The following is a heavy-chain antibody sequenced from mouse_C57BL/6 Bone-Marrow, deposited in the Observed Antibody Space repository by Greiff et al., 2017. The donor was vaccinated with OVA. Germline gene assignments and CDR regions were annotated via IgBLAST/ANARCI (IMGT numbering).Heavy chain of an antibody. V-gene: IGHV1-81*01. J-gene: IGHJ4*01. CDR3: ASPITTVVHYAMDY. Sequence: QVQLQQSGAELARPGASVKLSCKASGYTFTSYGISWVKQRTGQGLEWIGEIYPRSGNTYYNEKFKGKATLTADKSSSTAYMELRSLTSEDSAVYFCASPITTVVHYAMDYWGQGTSVTVSS. D-gene: IGHD1-1*01. CDR1: GYTFTSYG. CDR2: IYPRSGNT.